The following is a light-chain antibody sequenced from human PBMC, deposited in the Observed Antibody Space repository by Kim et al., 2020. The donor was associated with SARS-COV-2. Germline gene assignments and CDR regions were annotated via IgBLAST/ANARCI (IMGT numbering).Light chain of an antibody. J-gene: IGKJ1*01. Sequence: ASVGDRVIITCRASQGIANNLVWFQQKPGKAPKSMIYAASSLESGVPSRFSGSGSGTEFTLTISSLQPEDYATYYCQQYDVYPRTFGQGTKVDIK. CDR1: QGIANN. CDR3: QQYDVYPRT. V-gene: IGKV1-16*01. CDR2: AAS.